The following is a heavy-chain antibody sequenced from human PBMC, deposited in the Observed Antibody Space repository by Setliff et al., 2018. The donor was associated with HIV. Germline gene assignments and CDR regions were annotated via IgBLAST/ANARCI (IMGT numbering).Heavy chain of an antibody. CDR3: VRHVSSSAVFDP. CDR1: GYSFTSYL. J-gene: IGHJ5*02. Sequence: PGESLKISCKGFGYSFTSYLIAWVRQTPGKGLEWMGNIHPRDSDTRYSPSSQGQVTLSVDKSVSTAYLQWSSLKASDTAMYYCVRHVSSSAVFDPWGQGTLVTVSS. D-gene: IGHD3-10*01. V-gene: IGHV5-51*01. CDR2: IHPRDSDT.